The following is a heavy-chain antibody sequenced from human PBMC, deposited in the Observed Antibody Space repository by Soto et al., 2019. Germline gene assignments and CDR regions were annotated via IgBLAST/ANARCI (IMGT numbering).Heavy chain of an antibody. D-gene: IGHD2-2*01. CDR2: IRATPAGGTA. V-gene: IGHV3-49*04. CDR1: GFTFGDYA. CDR3: TRIGPEAAMRWYFDY. Sequence: EVQLVESGGGLVQAGRSLTLSCKTSGFTFGDYALNWVRQAPGRGLEWVGFIRATPAGGTAEYAASVKDRFTVSRDASSSTAYLPMDSLRTEDTAVYFCTRIGPEAAMRWYFDYWGQGTLVTVAS. J-gene: IGHJ4*02.